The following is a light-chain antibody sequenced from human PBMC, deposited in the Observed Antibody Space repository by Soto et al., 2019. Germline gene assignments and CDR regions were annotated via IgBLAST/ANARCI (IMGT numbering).Light chain of an antibody. V-gene: IGLV4-69*01. CDR1: SGYSTYA. Sequence: QLVLTQSPSASASLGTSVKLTCTLSSGYSTYAIAGHQQQSEKGPRFLMKIHSDGTHSKGDGFFDRFSGSSSGAERHLTISSLQSEDEADYYCQSLGTGIQVFGGGTKLTVL. CDR3: QSLGTGIQV. J-gene: IGLJ3*02. CDR2: IHSDGTH.